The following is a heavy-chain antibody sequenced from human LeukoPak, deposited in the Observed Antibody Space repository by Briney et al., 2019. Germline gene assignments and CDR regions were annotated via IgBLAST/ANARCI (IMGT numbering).Heavy chain of an antibody. CDR1: GYTFTGYY. V-gene: IGHV1-2*02. CDR2: INPNSGGT. CDR3: ARVIFYYDSSGYYGQEYYYMDV. J-gene: IGHJ6*03. Sequence: RASVKVSCKASGYTFTGYYMHWVRQAPGQGLEWMGWINPNSGGTNYAQKFQGRVTVTRDTSISTAYMELSRLRSDDTAVYYCARVIFYYDSSGYYGQEYYYMDVWGKGTTVTVSS. D-gene: IGHD3-22*01.